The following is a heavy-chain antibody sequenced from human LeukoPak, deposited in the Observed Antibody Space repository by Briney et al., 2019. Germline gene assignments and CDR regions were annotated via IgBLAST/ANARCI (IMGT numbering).Heavy chain of an antibody. CDR1: GITFSSYA. Sequence: PGGSLRLSCAASGITFSSYAMSWVRQAPGKGLEWVSAISGSGGSTYYADSVKGRFTISRDNSKNTLYLQVNSLRAEDTAVYYCAKSITMIVVAYFDYWGQGTLVTVSS. V-gene: IGHV3-23*01. CDR2: ISGSGGST. D-gene: IGHD3-22*01. CDR3: AKSITMIVVAYFDY. J-gene: IGHJ4*02.